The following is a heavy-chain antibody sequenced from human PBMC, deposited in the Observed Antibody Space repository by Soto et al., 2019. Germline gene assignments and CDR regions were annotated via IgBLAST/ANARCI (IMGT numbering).Heavy chain of an antibody. CDR3: ARSSTVTRGGYYYYYGMDV. V-gene: IGHV1-2*02. CDR2: INPNSGGT. CDR1: GYTFTDYY. J-gene: IGHJ6*02. Sequence: QVPLVQSGAEVKKPGASVKVSCKASGYTFTDYYMHWVRQAPGQGLEWMGWINPNSGGTNYAQKFQGRVTITADKSTSTAYMELSSLRSEDTAVYYCARSSTVTRGGYYYYYGMDVWGQGTTVTVSS. D-gene: IGHD4-17*01.